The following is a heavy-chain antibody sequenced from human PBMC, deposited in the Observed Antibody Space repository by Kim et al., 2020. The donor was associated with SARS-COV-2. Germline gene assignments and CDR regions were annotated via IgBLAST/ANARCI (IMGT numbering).Heavy chain of an antibody. V-gene: IGHV4-4*02. D-gene: IGHD3-3*01. J-gene: IGHJ6*02. Sequence: SETLSLTCAVSGGSISSSNWWSWVRQPPGKGLEWIGEIYHSGSTNYNPSLKSRVTISVDKSKNQFSLKLSSVTAADTAVYYCARRYYDFWSGPGGGMDVWGQGTTVTVSS. CDR2: IYHSGST. CDR1: GGSISSSNW. CDR3: ARRYYDFWSGPGGGMDV.